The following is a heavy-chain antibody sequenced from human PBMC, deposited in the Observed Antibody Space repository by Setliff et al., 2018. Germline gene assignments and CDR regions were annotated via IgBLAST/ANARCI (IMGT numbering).Heavy chain of an antibody. CDR2: INNYSFKT. J-gene: IGHJ4*02. Sequence: GASVKVSCKTSGYTFTNYGITWVRQAPGQGLEWMGWINNYSFKTNYPQKFQGRVTVTTDTSTGTAYMELGSLTSDDTAIYYCARINFYVSSGYYYAPDYWGPGTLVTVSS. CDR1: GYTFTNYG. CDR3: ARINFYVSSGYYYAPDY. D-gene: IGHD3-22*01. V-gene: IGHV1-18*01.